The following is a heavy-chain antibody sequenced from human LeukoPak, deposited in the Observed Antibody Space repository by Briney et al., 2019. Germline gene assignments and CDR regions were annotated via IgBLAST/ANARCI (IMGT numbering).Heavy chain of an antibody. Sequence: SVKVSCKASGGTFSSYAISWVRQAPGQGLEWMGGIIPIFGTANYAQKFQGRVTIPAAESTSTAYMELSRLRAEDTAVYYCAREGAYYYDSSGYYYMGYGGQGTLVTVSS. D-gene: IGHD3-22*01. J-gene: IGHJ4*02. CDR3: AREGAYYYDSSGYYYMGY. V-gene: IGHV1-69*01. CDR2: IIPIFGTA. CDR1: GGTFSSYA.